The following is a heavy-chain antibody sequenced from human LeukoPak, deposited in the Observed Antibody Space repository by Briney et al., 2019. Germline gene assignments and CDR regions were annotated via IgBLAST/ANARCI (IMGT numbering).Heavy chain of an antibody. Sequence: TGGSLRLSCAASGFTFSSYGMHWVRQAPGKGLEWVAVIWYDGSNKYYADSVKGRFTIPRDNSKNTLYLQMNSLRAEDTAVYYCARDVYYDSSGYNYFDYWGQGTLVTVSS. CDR1: GFTFSSYG. J-gene: IGHJ4*02. D-gene: IGHD3-22*01. CDR3: ARDVYYDSSGYNYFDY. CDR2: IWYDGSNK. V-gene: IGHV3-33*01.